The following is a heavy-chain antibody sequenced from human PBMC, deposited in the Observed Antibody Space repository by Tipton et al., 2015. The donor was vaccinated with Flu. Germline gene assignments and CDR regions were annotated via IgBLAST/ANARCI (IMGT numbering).Heavy chain of an antibody. J-gene: IGHJ5*02. V-gene: IGHV4-39*07. CDR3: ARVRGRGGWFDP. D-gene: IGHD1-26*01. CDR1: GGSISSSSYY. CDR2: IYYSGST. Sequence: TLSLTCTVSGGSISSSSYYWGWIRQPPGKGLEWIGSIYYSGSTYYNPSLKSRVTISVDTSKNQFSLKPSSVTAADTAVYYCARVRGRGGWFDPWGQGTLVTVSA.